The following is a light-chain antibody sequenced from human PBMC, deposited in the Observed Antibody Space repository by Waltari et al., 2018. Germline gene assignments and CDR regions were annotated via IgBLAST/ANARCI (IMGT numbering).Light chain of an antibody. J-gene: IGKJ1*01. V-gene: IGKV3-20*01. CDR2: NVF. CDR3: QHYVSLPAT. CDR1: QSLNRA. Sequence: IVLTQSPGTLSMSPGEGVTLSCRASQSLNRALAWYQQKPGQAPRRLIYNVFNRATDIPGRLSGRGSGNEFSLTITRLEPEDFAVYYCQHYVSLPATFGQGTRVEIK.